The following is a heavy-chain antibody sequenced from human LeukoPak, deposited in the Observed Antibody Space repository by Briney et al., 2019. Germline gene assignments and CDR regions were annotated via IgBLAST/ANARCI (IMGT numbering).Heavy chain of an antibody. CDR3: ARDIGSRWYAVWFAP. D-gene: IGHD6-13*01. V-gene: IGHV4-61*02. CDR2: VYTSGST. J-gene: IGHJ5*02. Sequence: SETLSLTCTVSGGSIISDTYYWSWIRQPAGKGLEWIGRVYTSGSTNYNPSLKRRVTMSVDTSKNQFSLKLSSVPAADTAVYYCARDIGSRWYAVWFAPWGQGTLVTVSS. CDR1: GGSIISDTYY.